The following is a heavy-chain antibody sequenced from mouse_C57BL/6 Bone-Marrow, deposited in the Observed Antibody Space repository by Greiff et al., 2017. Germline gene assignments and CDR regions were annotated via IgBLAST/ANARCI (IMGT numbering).Heavy chain of an antibody. CDR2: INPNNGGT. J-gene: IGHJ4*01. CDR1: GYTFTDYN. D-gene: IGHD2-2*01. V-gene: IGHV1-18*01. CDR3: ARPMVTTYYAMDY. Sequence: EVQLQQSGPELVKPGASVKIPCKASGYTFTDYNMDWVKQSHGKSLEWIGDINPNNGGTIYNQKFKGKATLTVDKSSSTAYMGLRSLTSEDTAVYYCARPMVTTYYAMDYWGQGTSVTVSS.